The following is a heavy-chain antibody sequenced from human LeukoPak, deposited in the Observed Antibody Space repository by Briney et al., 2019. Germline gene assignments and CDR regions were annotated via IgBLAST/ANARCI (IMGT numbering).Heavy chain of an antibody. Sequence: GGSLRLSCAASGFTFSSYWMHWVRQAPGKGLVWVSRINSDGSSTSYADSVKGRFTISRDNSKNTLYLQMNSLRAEDTAVYYCAKDNPLGPVYFDYWGQGTLVTVSS. J-gene: IGHJ4*02. CDR3: AKDNPLGPVYFDY. V-gene: IGHV3-74*01. D-gene: IGHD1-14*01. CDR2: INSDGSST. CDR1: GFTFSSYW.